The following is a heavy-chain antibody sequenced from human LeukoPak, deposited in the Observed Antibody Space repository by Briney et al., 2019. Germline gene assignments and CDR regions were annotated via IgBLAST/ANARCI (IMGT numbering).Heavy chain of an antibody. CDR1: GYNFTPYW. CDR2: IYPGDSDT. Sequence: GEPLKISCQSSGYNFTPYWIVWVRQMPGKGLEWMGIIYPGDSDTRYSPSFQCQVTISADKSISTAYLTWSSLKASDTAMYYCTRHGYSYYMDVWRKGTTVTVSS. CDR3: TRHGYSYYMDV. J-gene: IGHJ6*03. V-gene: IGHV5-51*01.